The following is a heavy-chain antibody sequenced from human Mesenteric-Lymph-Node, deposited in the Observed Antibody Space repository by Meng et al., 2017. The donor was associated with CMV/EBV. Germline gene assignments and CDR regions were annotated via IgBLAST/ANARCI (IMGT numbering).Heavy chain of an antibody. Sequence: GGSLRLSCAASGFTVSSNFMSWVRQAPGKGLEWVSLIYSGGSTYYADSVKDRFTISRDNSKNTLYLQMNSLRVEDTAVYYCARTNGTSWYEAMDYWGQGTLVTVSS. CDR3: ARTNGTSWYEAMDY. CDR1: GFTVSSNF. J-gene: IGHJ4*02. D-gene: IGHD2-2*01. CDR2: IYSGGST. V-gene: IGHV3-53*01.